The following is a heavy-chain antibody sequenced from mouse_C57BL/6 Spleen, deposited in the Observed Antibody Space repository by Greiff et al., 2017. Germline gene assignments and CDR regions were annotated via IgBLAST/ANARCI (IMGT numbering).Heavy chain of an antibody. CDR3: AKGGRDDYDGFAY. CDR2: IWRGGST. J-gene: IGHJ3*01. CDR1: GFSLTSYG. Sequence: VKLVESGPGLVQPSQSLSITCTVSGFSLTSYGVHWVRQSPGKGLEWLGVIWRGGSTDYNAAFMSRLSITKDNSKSQVFFKMNSLQADDTAIYYCAKGGRDDYDGFAYWGQGTLVTVSA. V-gene: IGHV2-5*01. D-gene: IGHD2-4*01.